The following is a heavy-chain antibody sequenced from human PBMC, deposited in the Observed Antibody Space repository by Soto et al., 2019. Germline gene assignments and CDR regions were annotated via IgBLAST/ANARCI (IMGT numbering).Heavy chain of an antibody. CDR3: ARVKSDDTNKWYPGY. V-gene: IGHV3-74*01. CDR2: INTDGSSA. D-gene: IGHD2-8*01. J-gene: IGHJ4*02. CDR1: GFTFSTYW. Sequence: GGSLRLSCAASGFTFSTYWMHWIRQPPGKGLEWVSRINTDGSSAIYADFVKGRFAISRDNAKNTLYLQMNSLRAEDTAVYYCARVKSDDTNKWYPGYWGQGTLVTVSS.